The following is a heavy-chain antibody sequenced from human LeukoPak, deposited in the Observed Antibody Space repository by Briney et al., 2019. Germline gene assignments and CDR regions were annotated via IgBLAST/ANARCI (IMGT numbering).Heavy chain of an antibody. D-gene: IGHD2-21*02. CDR1: GGSISSSSYY. V-gene: IGHV4-39*07. CDR2: IYYSGST. Sequence: SETLSLTCTVSGGSISSSSYYWGWIPQPPGKGLEWIGSIYYSGSTYYNPSLKSRVTISVDTSKNQFSLKLSSVTAADTAVYYCARVVVVTAIESIFDYWGQGTLVTVSS. CDR3: ARVVVVTAIESIFDY. J-gene: IGHJ4*02.